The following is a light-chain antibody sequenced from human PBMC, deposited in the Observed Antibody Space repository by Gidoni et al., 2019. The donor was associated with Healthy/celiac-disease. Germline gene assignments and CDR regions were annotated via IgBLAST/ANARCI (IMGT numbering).Light chain of an antibody. CDR3: SSYTSSSTLPYV. CDR2: DVS. J-gene: IGLJ1*01. V-gene: IGLV2-14*01. CDR1: SSDVGGYNY. Sequence: QSALTQPASGQSITISCTGTSSDVGGYNYVSWYQQHPGKAPKLMIYDVSNRPSGVSNRFSGSKSGNTASLTISGLQAEDEADYYCSSYTSSSTLPYVFGTGTNVTVL.